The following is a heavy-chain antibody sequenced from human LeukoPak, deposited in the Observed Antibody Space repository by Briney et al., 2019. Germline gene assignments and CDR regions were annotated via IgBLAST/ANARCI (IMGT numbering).Heavy chain of an antibody. CDR2: ISGRGGTT. Sequence: PGGSLRLSCAASGFIFHNYAMSWVRQAPGKGLEWVSGISGRGGTTYYADSVKGRFTISRDNSQNTMYLQLDSPRAEDTAVYYCAKVRGAVAITFLDYWGQGTLVTVSS. J-gene: IGHJ4*02. CDR1: GFIFHNYA. CDR3: AKVRGAVAITFLDY. D-gene: IGHD3-22*01. V-gene: IGHV3-23*01.